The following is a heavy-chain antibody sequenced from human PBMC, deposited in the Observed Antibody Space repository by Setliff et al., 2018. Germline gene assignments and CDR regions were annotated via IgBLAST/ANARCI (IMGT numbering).Heavy chain of an antibody. Sequence: ASVKVSCKTSGYTFTDYGISWVRQAPGQRLEWVGWIRASNDETDYAQKFRGRVTMTTDTSTSTAYMEMRSLTSDDTAVYYCARDEIRPITPYYWGQGTLVTVSS. CDR3: ARDEIRPITPYY. J-gene: IGHJ4*02. V-gene: IGHV1-18*01. D-gene: IGHD1-20*01. CDR1: GYTFTDYG. CDR2: IRASNDET.